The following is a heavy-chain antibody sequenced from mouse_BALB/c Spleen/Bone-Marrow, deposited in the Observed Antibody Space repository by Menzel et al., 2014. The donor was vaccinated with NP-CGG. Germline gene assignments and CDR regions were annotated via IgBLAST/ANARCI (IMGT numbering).Heavy chain of an antibody. CDR3: TTGGNDWFAC. Sequence: QVQLQQPGPELAKPGASVKMSCRASGYTFTSYWMNWVKQRPVQGLEWIGYINPTSGYTEYNQKFKDKATLTTDKSSSPASMQLSSLTSECSAVYYCTTGGNDWFACWGQGTLVTGSA. CDR1: GYTFTSYW. CDR2: INPTSGYT. J-gene: IGHJ3*01. V-gene: IGHV1-7*01.